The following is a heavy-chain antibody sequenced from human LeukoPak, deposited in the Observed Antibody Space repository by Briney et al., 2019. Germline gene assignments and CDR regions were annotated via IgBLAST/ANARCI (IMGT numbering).Heavy chain of an antibody. Sequence: ASVKVSCKASGYTFTGYYMHWVRQAPGQGLEWMGWINPDGGVTKSAQKFQGRVTMTRDKSINTVYMELSGLTSDDTALYYCARGPNHYYYMDFWGRGTTVSVSS. CDR1: GYTFTGYY. V-gene: IGHV1-2*02. D-gene: IGHD2-8*01. CDR3: ARGPNHYYYMDF. J-gene: IGHJ6*03. CDR2: INPDGGVT.